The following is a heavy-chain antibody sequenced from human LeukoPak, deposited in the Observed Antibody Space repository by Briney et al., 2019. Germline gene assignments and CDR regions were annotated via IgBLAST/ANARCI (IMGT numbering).Heavy chain of an antibody. CDR3: AKDLAYYGGNLDY. CDR1: GLTFSSHG. CDR2: IRYDASNK. Sequence: PGGSLRLSCAASGLTFSSHGMHWVRQAPGKGLEWVAFIRYDASNKYYADSVKGRFTISRDNSKNTLYLQMNTLRPEDTAVYYCAKDLAYYGGNLDYWGRGTRVTVSS. V-gene: IGHV3-30*02. D-gene: IGHD4-23*01. J-gene: IGHJ4*02.